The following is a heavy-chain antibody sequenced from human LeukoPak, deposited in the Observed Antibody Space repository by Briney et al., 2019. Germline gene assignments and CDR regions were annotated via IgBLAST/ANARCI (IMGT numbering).Heavy chain of an antibody. CDR3: ARGSAGYYYYYMDV. CDR2: IYYSGST. V-gene: IGHV4-59*08. Sequence: SETLSLTCTVSGGSISSYYWSWIRQPPGKGLEWIGYIYYSGSTNYNPSLKSRVTISVDTSKNQFSLKLSSVTAADTAVYYCARGSAGYYYYYMDVWGKGTTVTVSS. J-gene: IGHJ6*03. CDR1: GGSISSYY.